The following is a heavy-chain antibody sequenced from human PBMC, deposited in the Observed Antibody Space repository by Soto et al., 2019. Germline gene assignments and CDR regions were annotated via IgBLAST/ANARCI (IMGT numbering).Heavy chain of an antibody. Sequence: GGSLRLSCVGFGFTFSTYDMHWVRQATGKGLEWVSGIGPAGAPYYPGSVKGRFTISRENAKNSLYLQMNSLRAGDTAVYYCARGGGYCTSTSCYYYGMDVWGQGTTVTVSS. CDR1: GFTFSTYD. CDR3: ARGGGYCTSTSCYYYGMDV. CDR2: IGPAGAP. V-gene: IGHV3-13*05. J-gene: IGHJ6*02. D-gene: IGHD2-2*01.